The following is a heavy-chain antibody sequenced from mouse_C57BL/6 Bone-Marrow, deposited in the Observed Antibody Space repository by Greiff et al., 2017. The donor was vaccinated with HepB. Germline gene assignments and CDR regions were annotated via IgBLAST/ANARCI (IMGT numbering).Heavy chain of an antibody. V-gene: IGHV14-1*01. Sequence: VQLQQSGAELVRPGASVKLSCTASGFNIKDYYMHWVKQRPEQGLEWIGRLDPEDGDTEYAPKFPGKATMTADTSSNTAYLQLSSLTSEDTAVYYCTRITTVVATFWYFDVWGTGTTVTVSS. CDR3: TRITTVVATFWYFDV. CDR1: GFNIKDYY. D-gene: IGHD1-1*01. J-gene: IGHJ1*03. CDR2: LDPEDGDT.